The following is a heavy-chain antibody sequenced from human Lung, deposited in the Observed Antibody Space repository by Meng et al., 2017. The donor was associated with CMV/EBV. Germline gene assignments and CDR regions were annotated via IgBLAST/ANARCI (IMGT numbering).Heavy chain of an antibody. CDR3: AKNADVATYYDFWSGLACVDV. V-gene: IGHV3-23*01. Sequence: GGSLRPXCAASGFTSSSHAMTWVRQAPGKGLDWVSVISGIGGRPYYADSVKGRFTVTRDNFKNTLYLQMSSLRADDTAVYYCAKNADVATYYDFWSGLACVDVWGQGTMVTVSS. CDR1: GFTSSSHA. D-gene: IGHD3-3*01. J-gene: IGHJ6*02. CDR2: ISGIGGRP.